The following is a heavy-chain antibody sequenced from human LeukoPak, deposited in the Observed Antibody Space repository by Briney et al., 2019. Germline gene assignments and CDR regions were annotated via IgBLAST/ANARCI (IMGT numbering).Heavy chain of an antibody. CDR1: GFTFSSSA. Sequence: LVKVSCKASGFTFSSSAMQWVRQARGQRLEWIGWIVVGSGNTNYAQKFQERVTITRDMSTSTAYMELSSLRSEDTAVYYCAADAYYYDSSGYWYAFDIWGQGTMVTVSS. V-gene: IGHV1-58*02. CDR2: IVVGSGNT. CDR3: AADAYYYDSSGYWYAFDI. J-gene: IGHJ3*02. D-gene: IGHD3-22*01.